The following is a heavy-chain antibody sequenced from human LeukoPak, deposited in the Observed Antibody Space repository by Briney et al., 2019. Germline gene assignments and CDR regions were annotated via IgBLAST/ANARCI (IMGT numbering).Heavy chain of an antibody. V-gene: IGHV3-23*01. Sequence: GGSLRLSCAASGFTFSNYALSWVRQAPGKGLEWVSTVSGNGGSTYYAVSVKGRFTISRDNSKNTLSLQMNSLRAEDTALYYCATIAVAAPFDYWGQGILVTVSS. CDR2: VSGNGGST. CDR3: ATIAVAAPFDY. J-gene: IGHJ4*02. CDR1: GFTFSNYA. D-gene: IGHD6-19*01.